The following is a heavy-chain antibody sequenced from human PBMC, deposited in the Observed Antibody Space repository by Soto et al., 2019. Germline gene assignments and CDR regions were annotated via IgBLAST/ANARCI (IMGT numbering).Heavy chain of an antibody. D-gene: IGHD1-26*01. V-gene: IGHV1-2*02. J-gene: IGHJ6*02. Sequence: QVQLVQSGAEVRKSGASVKVSCKASGYTFSDYFIQWLRQAPGQGLEWVAGINPKTAATNYAKKFQDRVTVTSDTSFSTAYLELTRLRPDDTALYYCARIKWGLDYYSGMDVWGQGTAVSVSS. CDR2: INPKTAAT. CDR3: ARIKWGLDYYSGMDV. CDR1: GYTFSDYF.